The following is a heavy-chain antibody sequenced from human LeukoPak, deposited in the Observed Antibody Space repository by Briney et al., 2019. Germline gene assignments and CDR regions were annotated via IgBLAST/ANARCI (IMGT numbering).Heavy chain of an antibody. V-gene: IGHV1-18*01. CDR2: ISAYNGNT. CDR3: ARDSDPPGDSGWPFDY. J-gene: IGHJ4*02. Sequence: ASVKVSCKASGYTFTSYGISWVRQAPGQGLEWMGWISAYNGNTNYAQKLQGRVTMTTDTSTSTAYMELRSLRSDDTAVYYCARDSDPPGDSGWPFDYWGQGTLVTVSS. CDR1: GYTFTSYG. D-gene: IGHD6-19*01.